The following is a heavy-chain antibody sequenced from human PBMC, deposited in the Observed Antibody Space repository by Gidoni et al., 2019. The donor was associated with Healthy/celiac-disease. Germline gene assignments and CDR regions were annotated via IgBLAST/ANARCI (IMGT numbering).Heavy chain of an antibody. J-gene: IGHJ6*02. Sequence: EVQLVESGGGLVQPGRSLRLSCSASVFNFADYAMHWVRQAPGKGLVWVSGISWNSGSIGYADSVKGRFTISRDNAKNSLYLQMNSMRAEDTALYYCAKDRANYYYDGMDVWGQGTTVTVSS. CDR3: AKDRANYYYDGMDV. CDR2: ISWNSGSI. CDR1: VFNFADYA. V-gene: IGHV3-9*01.